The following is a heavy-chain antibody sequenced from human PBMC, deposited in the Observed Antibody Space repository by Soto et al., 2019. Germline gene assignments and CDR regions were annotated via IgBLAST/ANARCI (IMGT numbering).Heavy chain of an antibody. J-gene: IGHJ3*02. Sequence: ASVKVSCKASGYTFTGYYMHWVRQAPGQGLEWMGWINPNSGGTNYAQKFQGWVTMTRDTSISTDYMELSRLRSDDTAVDDCARAGPRIVGADAFDIWGQGTMVTVSS. V-gene: IGHV1-2*04. CDR1: GYTFTGYY. CDR3: ARAGPRIVGADAFDI. D-gene: IGHD1-26*01. CDR2: INPNSGGT.